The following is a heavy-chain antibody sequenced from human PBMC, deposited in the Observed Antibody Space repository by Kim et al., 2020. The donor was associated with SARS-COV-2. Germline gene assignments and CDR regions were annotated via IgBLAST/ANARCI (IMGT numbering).Heavy chain of an antibody. CDR3: ARYRGITMVRGPHKWSAFDI. J-gene: IGHJ3*02. Sequence: ASVKVSCKASGYTFTSYGISWVRQAPGQGLEWMGWISAYNGNTNYAQKLQGRVTMTTDTSTSTAYMELRSLRSDDTAVYYCARYRGITMVRGPHKWSAFDIWGQGTMVTVSS. CDR2: ISAYNGNT. CDR1: GYTFTSYG. V-gene: IGHV1-18*01. D-gene: IGHD3-10*01.